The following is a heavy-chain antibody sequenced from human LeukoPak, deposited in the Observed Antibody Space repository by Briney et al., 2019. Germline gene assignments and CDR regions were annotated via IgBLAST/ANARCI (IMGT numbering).Heavy chain of an antibody. J-gene: IGHJ6*03. CDR2: IRYDGSNK. CDR1: GFTFSSYG. Sequence: GGSLRLSCAASGFTFSSYGMHWVRQAPGKGLEWVAFIRYDGSNKYYADSVKGRFTISRDNSKNTLYLQMNSLRAEDTAVYYCARDSRHYYDSSGYYRYYYYYMDVWGKGTTVTISS. CDR3: ARDSRHYYDSSGYYRYYYYYMDV. D-gene: IGHD3-22*01. V-gene: IGHV3-30*02.